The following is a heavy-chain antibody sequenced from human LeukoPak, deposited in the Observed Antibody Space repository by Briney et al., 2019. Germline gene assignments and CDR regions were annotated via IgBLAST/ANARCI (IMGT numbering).Heavy chain of an antibody. CDR3: AGTGYCSSASCYKLDY. CDR2: IYYSGST. J-gene: IGHJ4*02. D-gene: IGHD2-2*02. CDR1: GGSISSYH. Sequence: SETLSLTCTVSGGSISSYHWSWIRQPPGKGLEWIGYIYYSGSTNYNPSLKSRVTISVDTSKNQFSLKLNSVTAADTAVYYCAGTGYCSSASCYKLDYWGQGTLVTVSS. V-gene: IGHV4-59*01.